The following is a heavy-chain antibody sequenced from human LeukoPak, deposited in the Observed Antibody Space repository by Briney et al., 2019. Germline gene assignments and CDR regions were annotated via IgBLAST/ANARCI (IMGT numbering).Heavy chain of an antibody. J-gene: IGHJ4*02. V-gene: IGHV1-69*13. CDR1: GGTFSSYA. D-gene: IGHD5-18*01. Sequence: SVKVSCKASGGTFSSYAISWVRQAPGQGLEWMGGIIPIFGTANYAQKFQGRVTITADESTSTAYMELSSLRSGDTAVYYCASGEGYSYGSDYWGQGTLVTVSS. CDR3: ASGEGYSYGSDY. CDR2: IIPIFGTA.